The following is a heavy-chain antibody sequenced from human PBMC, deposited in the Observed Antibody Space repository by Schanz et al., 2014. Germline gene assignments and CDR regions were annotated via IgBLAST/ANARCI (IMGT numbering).Heavy chain of an antibody. CDR1: GFTFSSYA. V-gene: IGHV3-23*04. J-gene: IGHJ4*02. CDR3: AKIERNED. CDR2: IGTSGGT. Sequence: EVQLVESGGGLVQPGGSLRLSCLASGFTFSSYAMSWVRQAPGKGLEWVSTIGTSGGTNYAESVKGRFTISRDNSKNTLYLQMNSLRAEDTAVYFCAKIERNEDWGQGTLVTVSS. D-gene: IGHD1-1*01.